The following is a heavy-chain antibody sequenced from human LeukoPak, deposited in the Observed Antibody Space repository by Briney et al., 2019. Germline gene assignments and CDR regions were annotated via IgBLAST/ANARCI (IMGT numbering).Heavy chain of an antibody. J-gene: IGHJ3*02. CDR3: ARDRGWIQHDI. CDR1: GFTFSGYA. Sequence: GRSLRLSCAASGFTFSGYAMYWVRQAPGRGLEWTAVISYDGTKTFYADSAKGRFTISRDNAKNSLFLQMNSLRAEDTAVYYCARDRGWIQHDIWGQGTMVTVSS. V-gene: IGHV3-30-3*01. D-gene: IGHD5-18*01. CDR2: ISYDGTKT.